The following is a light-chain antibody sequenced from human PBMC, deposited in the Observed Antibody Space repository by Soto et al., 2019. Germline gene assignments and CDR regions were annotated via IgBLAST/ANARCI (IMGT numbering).Light chain of an antibody. CDR1: QTISTY. V-gene: IGKV1-39*01. J-gene: IGKJ2*01. CDR2: AAS. Sequence: DIQMTQSPSSLSASVGDRVTITCRASQTISTYLNWYQQKPGKAPKLLIYAASRLQSGVPSRFSGSGSGTDFTLPISSLQPEDFATYYCQQSHSIPYTFGQGTKLEIK. CDR3: QQSHSIPYT.